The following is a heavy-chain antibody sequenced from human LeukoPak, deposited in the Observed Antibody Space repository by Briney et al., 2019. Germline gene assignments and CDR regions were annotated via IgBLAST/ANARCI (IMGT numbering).Heavy chain of an antibody. V-gene: IGHV1-18*01. Sequence: GASVKVSCKASGYTFTSYGISWVRQAPGQGLEWMGWISAYNGNTNYAQKLQGRVTMTTDTSTSTAYMELRSLRSDDTAVYYCARVTMVRGGVVPMRLFDYWGQGTLVTVSS. CDR3: ARVTMVRGGVVPMRLFDY. J-gene: IGHJ4*02. CDR1: GYTFTSYG. D-gene: IGHD3-10*01. CDR2: ISAYNGNT.